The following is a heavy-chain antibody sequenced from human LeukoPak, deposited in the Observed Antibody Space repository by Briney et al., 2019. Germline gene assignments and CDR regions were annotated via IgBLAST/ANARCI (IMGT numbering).Heavy chain of an antibody. CDR2: IYYSGST. D-gene: IGHD3-22*01. CDR3: ARARSHYDSSGYYRKVACYFDY. CDR1: GGSISSYY. V-gene: IGHV4-59*01. Sequence: PSETLSLTCTVSGGSISSYYWSGIRQPPGKGLEWIGYIYYSGSTNYNPSLKSRVTISVDTSKNQFSLKLSSVTAADTAVYYCARARSHYDSSGYYRKVACYFDYWGQGTLVTVSS. J-gene: IGHJ4*02.